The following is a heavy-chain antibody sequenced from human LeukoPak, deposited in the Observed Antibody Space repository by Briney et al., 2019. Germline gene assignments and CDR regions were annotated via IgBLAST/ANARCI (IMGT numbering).Heavy chain of an antibody. D-gene: IGHD6-19*01. Sequence: GGPLRLSCAASGFTFSDYYMSWIRQAPGKGLEWVSYISSSGSTIYYADSVKGRFTISRDDAKNSLYLQMNSLRAEDTAVYYCARYRRGYSSGWSFDYWGQGTLVTVSS. V-gene: IGHV3-11*01. J-gene: IGHJ4*02. CDR1: GFTFSDYY. CDR3: ARYRRGYSSGWSFDY. CDR2: ISSSGSTI.